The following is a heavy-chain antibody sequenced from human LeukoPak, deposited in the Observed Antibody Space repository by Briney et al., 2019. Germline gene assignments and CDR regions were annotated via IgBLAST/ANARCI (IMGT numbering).Heavy chain of an antibody. CDR2: IIPIFGTA. J-gene: IGHJ3*02. Sequence: GSSVKVSCKASGGTFSSYAISWVRQAPGQGLEWMGGIIPIFGTANYAQKFQGRVTITTDESTSTAYMELSSLRSEDTAVYYCARSRFIVVVPAASRGDAFDIWGQGTMVTVSS. CDR1: GGTFSSYA. CDR3: ARSRFIVVVPAASRGDAFDI. D-gene: IGHD2-2*01. V-gene: IGHV1-69*05.